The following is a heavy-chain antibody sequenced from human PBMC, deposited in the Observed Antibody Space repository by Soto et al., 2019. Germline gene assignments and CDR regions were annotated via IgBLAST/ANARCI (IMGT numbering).Heavy chain of an antibody. J-gene: IGHJ4*02. Sequence: QERLVQSGAEVRKPGSSVKVSCKVTGGTSTRYAINWVRQAPGQGLEWMGGIVPMFGTSKYAQKFQGRVAITADTSTNIAYMELRSLRSEDTAVYYCNRGSEYDFWSGYLWGQGTLVSVSS. D-gene: IGHD3-3*01. CDR1: GGTSTRYA. CDR3: NRGSEYDFWSGYL. CDR2: IVPMFGTS. V-gene: IGHV1-69*06.